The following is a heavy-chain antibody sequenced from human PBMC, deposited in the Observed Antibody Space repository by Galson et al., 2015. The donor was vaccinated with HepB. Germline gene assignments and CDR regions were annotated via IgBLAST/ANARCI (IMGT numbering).Heavy chain of an antibody. CDR3: ATAPGGYSGPIDRLYYFDY. D-gene: IGHD5-12*01. CDR2: FDPEDGET. V-gene: IGHV1-24*01. J-gene: IGHJ4*02. CDR1: GYTLTELS. Sequence: SVKVSCKVSGYTLTELSMHWVRQAPGKGLEWMGGFDPEDGETIYAQKFQGRVTMTEDTSTDTAYMELSSLRSEDTAVYYCATAPGGYSGPIDRLYYFDYWGQGTLVTVSS.